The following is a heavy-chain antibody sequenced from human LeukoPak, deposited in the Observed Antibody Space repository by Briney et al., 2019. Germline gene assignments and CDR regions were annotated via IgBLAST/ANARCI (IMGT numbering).Heavy chain of an antibody. CDR1: GFTFSDYA. V-gene: IGHV3-23*01. CDR2: ISGNGVST. J-gene: IGHJ1*01. D-gene: IGHD6-13*01. CDR3: AKAPLAAAETEYFQH. Sequence: PGGSLRLSCAASGFTFSDYAMSWVRQAPGMGLEWVSAISGNGVSTYYADSVKGRFTIFRDNSKNMLYPQLNSLRVEDTAVYYCAKAPLAAAETEYFQHWGQGTLVTVSS.